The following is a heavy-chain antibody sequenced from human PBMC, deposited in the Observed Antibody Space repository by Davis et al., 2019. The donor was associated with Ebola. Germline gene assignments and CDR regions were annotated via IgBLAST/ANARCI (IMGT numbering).Heavy chain of an antibody. V-gene: IGHV1-46*01. Sequence: ASVKVSCKASGYTFTSYYMHWVRQAPGQGLEWMGIINPSGGSTNYAQKFQERVTITRDMSTSTAYMELSSLRSEDTAVYYCAADPRMAYYYGMDVWGQGTTVTVSS. D-gene: IGHD2-8*01. CDR3: AADPRMAYYYGMDV. J-gene: IGHJ6*02. CDR2: INPSGGST. CDR1: GYTFTSYY.